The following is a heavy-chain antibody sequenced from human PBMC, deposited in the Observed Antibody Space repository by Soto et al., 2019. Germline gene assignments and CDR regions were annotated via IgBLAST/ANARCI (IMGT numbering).Heavy chain of an antibody. D-gene: IGHD3-22*01. J-gene: IGHJ4*02. CDR1: GFPFGVYA. CDR3: TMVGADFCDSSGPSY. V-gene: IGHV3-49*03. Sequence: PGGPLRLSCAAPGFPFGVYAMSWFRHAQEKGLEWEAFILSHANGGTTEYAASVKGRFPITSEDYKLIDYLQMNSLNTADPSPSYCTMVGADFCDSSGPSYWGQGTLGTVSS. CDR2: ILSHANGGTT.